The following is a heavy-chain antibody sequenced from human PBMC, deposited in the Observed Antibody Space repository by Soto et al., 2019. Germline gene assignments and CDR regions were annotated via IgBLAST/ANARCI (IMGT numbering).Heavy chain of an antibody. CDR2: IYYSGST. CDR3: ARDLSTSWMDA. CDR1: GGSISSYY. Sequence: PSETLSLTCTVSGGSISSYYWSWIRQPPGKGLEWIGYIYYSGSTNYNPSLKSRVTISVDTSKNQFSLKLSSVTAADTAVYYCARDLSTSWMDAWGQGTTLTVSS. J-gene: IGHJ6*02. V-gene: IGHV4-59*01. D-gene: IGHD6-13*01.